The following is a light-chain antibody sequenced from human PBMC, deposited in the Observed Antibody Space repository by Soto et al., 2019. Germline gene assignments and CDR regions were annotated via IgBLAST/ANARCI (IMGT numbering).Light chain of an antibody. Sequence: EIVMTQSPATLSVSPGERVTLSCRASQSVSSNLAWYQQKPGQAPRLLIYDDSKRATGIPARFSGSGSGTDFTLTISSLEPEDFAVYYCQQRIKWPLTFGGGTKVDIK. J-gene: IGKJ4*01. CDR1: QSVSSN. V-gene: IGKV3-11*01. CDR2: DDS. CDR3: QQRIKWPLT.